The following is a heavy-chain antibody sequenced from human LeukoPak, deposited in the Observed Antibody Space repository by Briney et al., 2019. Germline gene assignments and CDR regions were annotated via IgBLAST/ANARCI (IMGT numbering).Heavy chain of an antibody. CDR2: IIPIFGTA. D-gene: IGHD3-22*01. CDR1: GGTFSSYA. Sequence: GASVKVSCKASGGTFSSYAISWVRQAPGQGLEWMGRIIPIFGTANYAQKFQGRVTITTDESISTAYMELSRLRSDDTAVYYCARGGYYYDSSGYYYPDYYYYMDVWGKGTTVTVSS. CDR3: ARGGYYYDSSGYYYPDYYYYMDV. V-gene: IGHV1-69*05. J-gene: IGHJ6*03.